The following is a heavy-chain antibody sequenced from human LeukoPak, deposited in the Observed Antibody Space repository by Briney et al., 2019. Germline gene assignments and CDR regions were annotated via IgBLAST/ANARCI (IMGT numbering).Heavy chain of an antibody. J-gene: IGHJ4*02. D-gene: IGHD3-3*01. Sequence: ASVKVSCKASGDNFNVDFFHWVRQAPGQGLEWMGWINNHNGGTNYAQKLQGRVTMTRDTSIATAYMELPSLTSDDTAIYYCARTSRDDSYFDYWGQGTPVTVSS. CDR2: INNHNGGT. V-gene: IGHV1-2*02. CDR3: ARTSRDDSYFDY. CDR1: GDNFNVDF.